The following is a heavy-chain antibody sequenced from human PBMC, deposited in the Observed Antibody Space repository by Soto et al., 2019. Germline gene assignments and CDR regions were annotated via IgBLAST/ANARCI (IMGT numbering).Heavy chain of an antibody. V-gene: IGHV4-31*03. Sequence: QVQLQESGPGLVKPSQTLSLTCTVSGGSISSGGYYWSWIRQHPGKGLEWIGYIYYSGSTYYNPSVEGRVTVSVDTAKSQFAWKRSSVTAADTAVYYCARFLSWDDYVWGGYRYTGGGAFDIWGQGTMVTVSS. CDR2: IYYSGST. CDR1: GGSISSGGYY. J-gene: IGHJ3*02. CDR3: ARFLSWDDYVWGGYRYTGGGAFDI. D-gene: IGHD3-16*02.